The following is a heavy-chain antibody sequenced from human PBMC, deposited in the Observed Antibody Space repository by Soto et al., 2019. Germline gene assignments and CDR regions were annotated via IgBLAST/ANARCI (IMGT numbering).Heavy chain of an antibody. Sequence: QVQLAQSGAEERKPGASVKVSCEATGYTFTAYAMHWVRQAPGQRLEWMGWINPANGNTKYSQKFQGRLTITSDTSANTVYIELNSLTSDDTAMYYCTRSAISPYGGLIGPFDYWGQGNLVTVSS. CDR3: TRSAISPYGGLIGPFDY. CDR1: GYTFTAYA. V-gene: IGHV1-3*05. D-gene: IGHD3-16*02. CDR2: INPANGNT. J-gene: IGHJ4*02.